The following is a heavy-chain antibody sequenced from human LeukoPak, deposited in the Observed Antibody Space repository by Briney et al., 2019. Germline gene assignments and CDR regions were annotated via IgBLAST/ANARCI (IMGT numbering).Heavy chain of an antibody. Sequence: GGSLRLSCAASGFTFSTYAMSWVRQAPGKGLEWVSGISGSGYRTHYADSVEGRFTISRDNSKNTLYLLMISLRAEDTAAYSCAKYYYDSSGYYDAAPLDSWGQGTLVTVFS. CDR2: ISGSGYRT. D-gene: IGHD3-22*01. CDR3: AKYYYDSSGYYDAAPLDS. CDR1: GFTFSTYA. J-gene: IGHJ4*02. V-gene: IGHV3-23*01.